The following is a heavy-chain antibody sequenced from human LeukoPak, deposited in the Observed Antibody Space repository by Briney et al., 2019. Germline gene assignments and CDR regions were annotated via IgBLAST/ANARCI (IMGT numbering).Heavy chain of an antibody. J-gene: IGHJ3*02. CDR1: GGSISSGGYS. V-gene: IGHV4-30-2*05. CDR3: ARALGCGGDCLIPDAFDI. Sequence: PSQTLSLTCAVSGGSISSGGYSWSWIRQPPGKGLEWIGYIYYSGSTYYNPSLKSRVTISVDTSKNQFSLKLSSVTAADTAVYYCARALGCGGDCLIPDAFDIWGQGTMVTVSS. CDR2: IYYSGST. D-gene: IGHD2-21*02.